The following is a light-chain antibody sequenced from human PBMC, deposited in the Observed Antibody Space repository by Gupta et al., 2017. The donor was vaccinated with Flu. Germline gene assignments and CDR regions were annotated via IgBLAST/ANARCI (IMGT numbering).Light chain of an antibody. CDR1: QTVRSNY. CDR3: QQYGSSPRT. CDR2: GAS. J-gene: IGKJ1*01. Sequence: PGERATLSCKASQTVRSNYLAWYQQKPGQAPRLLIYGASSRATGIPDRFSGSGSGTDFTLTNTRLEPDDFAVYYCQQYGSSPRTCGQGTKVEIK. V-gene: IGKV3-20*01.